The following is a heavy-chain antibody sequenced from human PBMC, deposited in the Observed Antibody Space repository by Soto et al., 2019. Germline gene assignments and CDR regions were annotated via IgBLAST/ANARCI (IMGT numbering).Heavy chain of an antibody. D-gene: IGHD2-2*01. Sequence: GGSLRLSCAASGFTFSSYEMNWVRQAPGKGLEWVSYISSSSSTIYYADSVKGRFTISRDNAKNSLYLQMNSLRDEDTAVYYCARGGYCSSTSCYRLYYYYGMDVWGQGTTVTVSS. CDR2: ISSSSSTI. J-gene: IGHJ6*02. V-gene: IGHV3-48*02. CDR3: ARGGYCSSTSCYRLYYYYGMDV. CDR1: GFTFSSYE.